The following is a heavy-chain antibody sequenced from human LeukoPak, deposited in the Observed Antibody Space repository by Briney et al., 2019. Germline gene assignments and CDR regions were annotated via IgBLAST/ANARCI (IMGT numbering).Heavy chain of an antibody. V-gene: IGHV3-23*01. CDR3: AKDNGGYSSSSLGY. CDR2: ISGSGGST. Sequence: GGSLRLSCAASGFTFTSYAMTWIRQAPGKGLEWVSAISGSGGSTYYADSVKGRFTISRDNSKNTLYLQMDSLRAEDTATYYCAKDNGGYSSSSLGYWGQGTLVTVSS. D-gene: IGHD6-13*01. J-gene: IGHJ4*02. CDR1: GFTFTSYA.